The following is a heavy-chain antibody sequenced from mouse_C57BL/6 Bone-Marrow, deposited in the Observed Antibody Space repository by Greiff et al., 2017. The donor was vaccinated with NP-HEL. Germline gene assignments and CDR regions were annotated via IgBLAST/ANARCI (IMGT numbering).Heavy chain of an antibody. CDR3: TQTAQVLDY. J-gene: IGHJ2*01. V-gene: IGHV14-4*01. CDR2: IDPENGDT. CDR1: GFNIKDDY. Sequence: DVKLQESGAELVRPGASVKLSCTASGFNIKDDYMHWVKQRPEQGLEWIGWIDPENGDTEYASKFQGKATITADTSSNTAYLQLSSLTSEDTAVYYCTQTAQVLDYWGQGTTLTVSS. D-gene: IGHD3-2*02.